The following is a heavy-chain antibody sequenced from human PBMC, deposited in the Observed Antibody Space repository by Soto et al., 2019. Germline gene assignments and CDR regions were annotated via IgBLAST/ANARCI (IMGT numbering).Heavy chain of an antibody. CDR3: AKESGGIGRSFDY. Sequence: GASVKVSCKASGYTFTSYAMHWVRQAPGQRLEWMGWINAGNGNIKYSQKFQGRVTITRDTSASTAYMELNSLRAEDTAVYYCAKESGGIGRSFDYWGQGTLVTVSS. V-gene: IGHV1-3*01. D-gene: IGHD2-15*01. CDR2: INAGNGNI. J-gene: IGHJ4*02. CDR1: GYTFTSYA.